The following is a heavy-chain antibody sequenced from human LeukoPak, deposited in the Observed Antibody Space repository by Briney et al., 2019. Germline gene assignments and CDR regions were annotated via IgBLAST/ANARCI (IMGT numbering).Heavy chain of an antibody. J-gene: IGHJ6*02. CDR1: GGSISGYY. Sequence: KASETLSLTCTAYGGSISGYYWSWIRQPPAKGLEWIGYTYYSGNANYNPSLKSRVTISVDTCKNQFSLKLRSVTAADTAVYYCASRSDLFDGMDVWGQGTTVTVSS. V-gene: IGHV4-59*08. CDR2: TYYSGNA. CDR3: ASRSDLFDGMDV.